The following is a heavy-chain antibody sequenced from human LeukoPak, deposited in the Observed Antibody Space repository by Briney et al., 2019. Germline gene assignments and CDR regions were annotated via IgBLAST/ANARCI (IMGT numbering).Heavy chain of an antibody. D-gene: IGHD4-17*01. CDR3: ARHLSGDDI. CDR1: GFIFSGYW. CDR2: IKNDGSIT. J-gene: IGHJ3*02. Sequence: GGSLRLSCAASGFIFSGYWMHWVRQAPGKGLVWLSRIKNDGSITSYADSVKGRFTISRDNSKNTLYLQMNSLRAEDTAVYYCARHLSGDDIWGQGTMVTVSS. V-gene: IGHV3-74*01.